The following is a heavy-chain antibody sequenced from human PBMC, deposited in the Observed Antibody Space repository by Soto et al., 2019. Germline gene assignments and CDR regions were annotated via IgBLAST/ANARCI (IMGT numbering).Heavy chain of an antibody. D-gene: IGHD1-26*01. CDR3: ARDGRWELLQGYYYYYGMDV. V-gene: IGHV1-18*01. Sequence: QVQLVQSGAEVKKPGASVKVSCKASGYTFTSYGISWVRQAPGQGLERMGWISAYNGNTNYAQKLQGRVTMTTDTFKSTAYMELRSLRSDDTAVYYCARDGRWELLQGYYYYYGMDVWGQGTTVTVSS. J-gene: IGHJ6*02. CDR2: ISAYNGNT. CDR1: GYTFTSYG.